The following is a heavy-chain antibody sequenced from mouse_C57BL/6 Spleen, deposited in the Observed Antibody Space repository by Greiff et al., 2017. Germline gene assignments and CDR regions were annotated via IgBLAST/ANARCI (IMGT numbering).Heavy chain of an antibody. Sequence: VQLQQSGPELVKPGASVKISCKASGYAFSSSWMNWVKQRPGKGLEWIGRIYPGDGDTNYNGKFKGTAPLTADKSSSPAYMQLSSLTSEDSAVYYCARDDDYGDFDYWGQGTTLTVSS. CDR3: ARDDDYGDFDY. CDR1: GYAFSSSW. V-gene: IGHV1-82*01. CDR2: IYPGDGDT. J-gene: IGHJ2*01. D-gene: IGHD2-4*01.